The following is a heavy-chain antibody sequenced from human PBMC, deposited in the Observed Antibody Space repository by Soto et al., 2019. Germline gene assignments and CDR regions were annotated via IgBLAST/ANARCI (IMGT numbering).Heavy chain of an antibody. CDR2: INAGNGNT. J-gene: IGHJ3*02. V-gene: IGHV1-3*01. Sequence: ASVKVSCKASGYTFTSYAMHWVRQAPGQRLEWMGWINAGNGNTKYSQKFQGRVTITRDTSASTAYMELSSLRSDDTAVYYCASEGAAGTSFDIWGQGTMVTVSS. CDR3: ASEGAAGTSFDI. D-gene: IGHD6-13*01. CDR1: GYTFTSYA.